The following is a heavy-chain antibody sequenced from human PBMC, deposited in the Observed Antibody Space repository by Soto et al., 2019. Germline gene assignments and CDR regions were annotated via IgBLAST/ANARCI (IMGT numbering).Heavy chain of an antibody. Sequence: GGSLRLSCTASGFMFSAYAMLWVRQAPGKGLEWVAAMSYDGTNKYYADSLKGRFTISRDNSKNTLFLQMSSLTADASAVYYCARDPSPYPRGWYGIDFWGRGTLVTVSS. CDR2: MSYDGTNK. CDR1: GFMFSAYA. V-gene: IGHV3-30-3*01. D-gene: IGHD6-19*01. CDR3: ARDPSPYPRGWYGIDF. J-gene: IGHJ4*01.